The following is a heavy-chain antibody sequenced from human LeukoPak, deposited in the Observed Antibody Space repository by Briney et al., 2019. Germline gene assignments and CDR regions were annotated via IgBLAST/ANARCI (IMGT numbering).Heavy chain of an antibody. D-gene: IGHD5-24*01. V-gene: IGHV3-53*01. J-gene: IGHJ4*02. CDR3: ASTRRDGYNRLDY. CDR2: IYSGGST. Sequence: GGSLRLSSAASGFTVSSNYMSWVRQAPGKGLEWVSVIYSGGSTYYADSVKGRFTISRDNSKNTLYLQMNSLRAEDTAVYYCASTRRDGYNRLDYWGQGTLVTVSS. CDR1: GFTVSSNY.